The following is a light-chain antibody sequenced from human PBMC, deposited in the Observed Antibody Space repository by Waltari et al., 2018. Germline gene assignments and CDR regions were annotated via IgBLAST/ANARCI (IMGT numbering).Light chain of an antibody. V-gene: IGKV3-11*01. CDR1: QTGLRS. CDR2: AAS. J-gene: IGKJ3*01. Sequence: IVLTQSPATLSLSPGERATLSCRPRQTGLRSLAWYQQEPGQAPRLLIDAASNRATGIPARFSGSGSGTDSTLTSSSLEPEDFADYYCQQRGNWPPFTFGPGTKVDI. CDR3: QQRGNWPPFT.